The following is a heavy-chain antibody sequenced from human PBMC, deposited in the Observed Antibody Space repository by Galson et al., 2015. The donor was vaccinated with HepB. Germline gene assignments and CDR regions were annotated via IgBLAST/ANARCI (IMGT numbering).Heavy chain of an antibody. CDR2: ISSSSSYI. J-gene: IGHJ2*01. V-gene: IGHV3-21*01. CDR1: GFTFSSYS. D-gene: IGHD3-3*01. CDR3: ARETNPHYDFWSGYYGGWYFDL. Sequence: SLRLSCAASGFTFSSYSMNWVRQAPGKGLEWVSSISSSSSYIYYADSVKGRFTISRDNAKNSLYLQMNSLRAEDTAVYYCARETNPHYDFWSGYYGGWYFDLWGRGTLVTVSS.